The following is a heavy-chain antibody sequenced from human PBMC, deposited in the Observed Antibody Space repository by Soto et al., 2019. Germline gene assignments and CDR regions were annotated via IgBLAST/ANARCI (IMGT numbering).Heavy chain of an antibody. Sequence: GGSLRLSCAAPGFTFSDYYMSWIRQAPGKGLEWVSYISSSGSTIYYADSVKGRFTISRDNAKNSLYLQMNSLRAEDTAVYYCARDFRYGGNSRGWFDPWGQGTLVTVSS. CDR2: ISSSGSTI. CDR1: GFTFSDYY. CDR3: ARDFRYGGNSRGWFDP. V-gene: IGHV3-11*01. J-gene: IGHJ5*02. D-gene: IGHD2-21*02.